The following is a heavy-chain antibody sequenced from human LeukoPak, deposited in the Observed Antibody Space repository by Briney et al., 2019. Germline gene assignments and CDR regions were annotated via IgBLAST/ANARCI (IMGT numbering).Heavy chain of an antibody. D-gene: IGHD5-18*01. Sequence: GGSLRLSCAASGFTFSSSAMSWVRQAPGKGLEWVSVIYSGGSTYYADSVKGRFTISRDNSKNTLYLQMNSLRAEDTAVYYCASVDTAIWGVDYWGQGTLVTVSS. CDR3: ASVDTAIWGVDY. CDR2: IYSGGST. CDR1: GFTFSSSA. V-gene: IGHV3-53*01. J-gene: IGHJ4*02.